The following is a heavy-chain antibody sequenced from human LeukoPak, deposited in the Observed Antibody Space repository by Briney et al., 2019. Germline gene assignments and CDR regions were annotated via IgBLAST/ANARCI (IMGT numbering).Heavy chain of an antibody. CDR3: AAPSMIGISYGYVRLRN. CDR2: MNPPSGDT. D-gene: IGHD5-18*01. CDR1: GYTFTSYD. Sequence: GASVKVSCKASGYTFTSYDINWVRQSTGQGLEWMGWMNPPSGDTGYAQKFQGRVTITRNTSISTAYMELSGLTSEDTVVYYCAAPSMIGISYGYVRLRNWGQGTLVIVSS. V-gene: IGHV1-8*03. J-gene: IGHJ4*02.